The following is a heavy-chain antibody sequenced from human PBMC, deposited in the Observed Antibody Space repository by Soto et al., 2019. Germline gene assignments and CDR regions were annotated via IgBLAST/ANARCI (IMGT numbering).Heavy chain of an antibody. D-gene: IGHD4-17*01. J-gene: IGHJ6*02. CDR3: ARDSTVTTFLYYYYGMDV. CDR1: GGYFSGYY. V-gene: IGHV4-34*01. Sequence: SETLSLTCAVYGGYFSGYYWSWIRQPPGKGLEWIGEINHSGSTNYNPSLKSRVTISVDTSKNQFSLKLSSVTAADTAVFYCARDSTVTTFLYYYYGMDVWGQGTTVTVS. CDR2: INHSGST.